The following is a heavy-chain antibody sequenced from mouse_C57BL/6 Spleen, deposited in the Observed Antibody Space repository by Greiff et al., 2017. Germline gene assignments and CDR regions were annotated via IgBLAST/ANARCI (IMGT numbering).Heavy chain of an antibody. V-gene: IGHV1-69*01. Sequence: VQLQQPGAELVMPGASVKLSCKASGYTFTSYWMHWVKQRPGQGLEWIGEIDPSDSYTNYNQKFKGKSTLTVDKSSSTAYMQLSSLTSEDSAVYYCARGNWDKDYFGYWGQGTTRTVSS. CDR3: ARGNWDKDYFGY. J-gene: IGHJ2*01. CDR2: IDPSDSYT. D-gene: IGHD4-1*01. CDR1: GYTFTSYW.